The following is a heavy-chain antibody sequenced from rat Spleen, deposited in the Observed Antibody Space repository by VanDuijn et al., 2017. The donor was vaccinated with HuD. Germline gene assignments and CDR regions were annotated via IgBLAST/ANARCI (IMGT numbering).Heavy chain of an antibody. V-gene: IGHV5-20*01. D-gene: IGHD1-10*01. CDR3: TTENYWFAY. Sequence: EVQLMESGGGLVQPGRSMKLSCAASGFTFSNYDMAWVRQAPPKGLEWVASITYDGSRTYYRDSVKGRFSISRDNAKNTLFLQMDSLRSEDTATYYCTTENYWFAYWGQGTLVTVSS. CDR1: GFTFSNYD. CDR2: ITYDGSRT. J-gene: IGHJ3*01.